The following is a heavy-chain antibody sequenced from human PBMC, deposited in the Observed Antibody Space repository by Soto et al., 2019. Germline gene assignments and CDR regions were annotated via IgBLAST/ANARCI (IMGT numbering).Heavy chain of an antibody. J-gene: IGHJ4*02. CDR3: AMIEYSSGSHY. CDR1: GVTFSIFP. V-gene: IGHV1-69*13. CDR2: IIPIFGTT. D-gene: IGHD6-19*01. Sequence: ASVKVSCKASGVTFSIFPIACVRQAPGQGLEWVGGIIPIFGTTEYAQNFRDRDTISADESTSTAYMELSSLRFEDTAVYYCAMIEYSSGSHYWGQGTLVTVSS.